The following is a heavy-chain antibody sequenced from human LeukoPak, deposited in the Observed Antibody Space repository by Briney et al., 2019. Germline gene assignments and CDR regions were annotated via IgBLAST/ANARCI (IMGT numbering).Heavy chain of an antibody. Sequence: GGSLRLSCAASGFTFSSYSMNWVRQAPGKGLEWVSSISSSSYIYYADSVKGRFTISRDNAKNSLYLQMNSLRAEDTAVYYCARDQGRNAFDIWGQGTMVTVSS. V-gene: IGHV3-21*01. CDR2: ISSSSYI. CDR3: ARDQGRNAFDI. J-gene: IGHJ3*02. CDR1: GFTFSSYS.